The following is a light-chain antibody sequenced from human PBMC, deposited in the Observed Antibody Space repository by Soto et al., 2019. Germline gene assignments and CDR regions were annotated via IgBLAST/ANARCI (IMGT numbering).Light chain of an antibody. V-gene: IGKV1-9*01. CDR1: QDISNY. J-gene: IGKJ5*01. CDR2: AAS. Sequence: DIQLTQSPSFLCASVVDMVSITCRASQDISNYLVWYQQKPGKAPKPLIYAASTLQSGVPSRFSGSGSGTEFTLTISSLQPEDFATYYCQQLNTYPITFAQGTRLEIK. CDR3: QQLNTYPIT.